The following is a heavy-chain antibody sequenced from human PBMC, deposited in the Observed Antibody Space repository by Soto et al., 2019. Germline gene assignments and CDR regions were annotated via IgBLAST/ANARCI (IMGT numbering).Heavy chain of an antibody. CDR3: ARQHCSGASSVHNYYYGMDV. V-gene: IGHV5-51*01. J-gene: IGHJ6*02. CDR2: IYPGDSDT. Sequence: PGESLKISCKGSGYSFTSYWIGWVRQMPGKGLEWMGIIYPGDSDTRYSPSFQGQVTISADKSISTAYLQWSSLKASDTAMYYCARQHCSGASSVHNYYYGMDVWGQGTTVTVSS. D-gene: IGHD2-15*01. CDR1: GYSFTSYW.